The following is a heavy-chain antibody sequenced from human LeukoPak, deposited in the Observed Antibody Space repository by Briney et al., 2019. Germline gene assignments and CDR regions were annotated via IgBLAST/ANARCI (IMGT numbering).Heavy chain of an antibody. Sequence: PGGSLRLPCAASGFTFSSYGMYWVRQAPGKGLEWVAFIRYDGSNKYYADSVKGRFTMSRDNSKNTLYLQMNSLRAEDTAVYYCAKIPPQNTVTTWLDYWGQGTLVTVSS. D-gene: IGHD4-17*01. V-gene: IGHV3-30*02. CDR1: GFTFSSYG. J-gene: IGHJ4*02. CDR3: AKIPPQNTVTTWLDY. CDR2: IRYDGSNK.